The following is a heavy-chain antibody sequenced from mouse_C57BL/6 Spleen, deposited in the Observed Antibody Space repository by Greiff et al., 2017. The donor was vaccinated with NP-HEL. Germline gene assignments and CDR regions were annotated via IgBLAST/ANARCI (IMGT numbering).Heavy chain of an antibody. CDR3: ASYDYDDY. J-gene: IGHJ2*01. CDR1: GFTFSSYG. D-gene: IGHD2-4*01. V-gene: IGHV5-6*01. CDR2: ISSGGSYT. Sequence: DVQLVESGGDLVKPGGSLKLSCAASGFTFSSYGMSWVRQTPDKRLEWVATISSGGSYTYYPDSVKGRFTISRDNAKNTLYLQMSSLKSEDTAMYYCASYDYDDYWGQGTTLTVSS.